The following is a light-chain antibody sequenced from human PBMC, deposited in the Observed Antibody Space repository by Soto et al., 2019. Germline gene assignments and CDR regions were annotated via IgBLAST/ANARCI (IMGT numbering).Light chain of an antibody. Sequence: DIQMTQSPSSLSASVGDRVPITCRASQGIYNYLAWYQQKPGKVPKVLIYAASTLQSGVPSRFSGSGSGTDFTLTISSLQPEDVATYYCQKYDTAPWTFGQGTKVEIK. CDR1: QGIYNY. V-gene: IGKV1-27*01. CDR3: QKYDTAPWT. CDR2: AAS. J-gene: IGKJ1*01.